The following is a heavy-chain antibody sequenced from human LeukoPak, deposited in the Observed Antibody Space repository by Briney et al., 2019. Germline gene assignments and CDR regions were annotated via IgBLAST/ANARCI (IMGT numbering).Heavy chain of an antibody. Sequence: SVNVSCKFSRHTFTSYGIRWVRPAPRRGCEWMGWIRAYNGNTNYAQKLQGRVTMTTDTSRSTAYMELRSLRSDDTAVYYCARDAGGGGEWLGFDYWGQGTLVTVSS. J-gene: IGHJ4*02. CDR1: RHTFTSYG. CDR2: IRAYNGNT. D-gene: IGHD6-19*01. CDR3: ARDAGGGGEWLGFDY. V-gene: IGHV1-18*01.